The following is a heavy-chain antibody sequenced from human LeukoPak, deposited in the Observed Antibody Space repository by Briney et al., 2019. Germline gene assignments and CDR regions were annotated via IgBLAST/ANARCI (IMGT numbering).Heavy chain of an antibody. CDR2: IYYSGST. CDR3: ARVVTPGYCSGGSCYRWFDP. J-gene: IGHJ5*02. V-gene: IGHV4-59*01. D-gene: IGHD2-15*01. CDR1: GGSISSYY. Sequence: PSETPSLTCTVSGGSISSYYWSWIRQPPGKGLEWIGYIYYSGSTNYNPSLKSRVTISVDTSKNQFSLKLSSVTAADTAVYYCARVVTPGYCSGGSCYRWFDPWGQGTLVTVSS.